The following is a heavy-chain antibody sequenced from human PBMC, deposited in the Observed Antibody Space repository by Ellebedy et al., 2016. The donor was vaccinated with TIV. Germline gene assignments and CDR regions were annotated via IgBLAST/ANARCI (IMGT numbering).Heavy chain of an antibody. CDR3: ARIGGYSYGLPFDY. D-gene: IGHD5-18*01. Sequence: SGPTLVKPTETLTLTCTVSGFSLSNARMGVSWIRQPPGKALEWLAHIFSNDEKSYSTSLKSRLTISKDTSKSQVVLTMTNMDPVDTAKYYCARIGGYSYGLPFDYWGQGTLVTVSS. J-gene: IGHJ4*02. CDR1: GFSLSNARMG. V-gene: IGHV2-26*01. CDR2: IFSNDEK.